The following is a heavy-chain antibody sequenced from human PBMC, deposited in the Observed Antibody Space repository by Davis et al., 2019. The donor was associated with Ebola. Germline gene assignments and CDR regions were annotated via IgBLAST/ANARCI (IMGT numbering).Heavy chain of an antibody. J-gene: IGHJ6*02. CDR1: GFTFSSYS. CDR2: ISSSSSI. CDR3: ARDLPLREYSYRSVMDV. Sequence: GESPKPPCAASGFTFSSYSMNWVRQAPGTGLERVSYISSSSSIYYAESVKGRFTISRDNAKNSLYLQMNSRRDEDTAVYYCARDLPLREYSYRSVMDVWGQGTTVTVSS. V-gene: IGHV3-48*02. D-gene: IGHD5-18*01.